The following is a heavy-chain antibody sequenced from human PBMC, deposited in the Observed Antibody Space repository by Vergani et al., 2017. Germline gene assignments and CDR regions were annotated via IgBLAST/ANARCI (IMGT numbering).Heavy chain of an antibody. CDR2: VSTSGST. Sequence: QVQLQESGPGLVKPSQTLSLTCTVSGGSISSAGFYWSWVRQPAGKELEWIGRVSTSGSTNYNPSLKSRVTISVDTSKNQFSLKLSSVTAADTAVYYCARWYGSGSYYNVNLPWFDPWGQGTLVTVSS. CDR1: GGSISSAGFY. V-gene: IGHV4-61*02. D-gene: IGHD3-10*01. CDR3: ARWYGSGSYYNVNLPWFDP. J-gene: IGHJ5*02.